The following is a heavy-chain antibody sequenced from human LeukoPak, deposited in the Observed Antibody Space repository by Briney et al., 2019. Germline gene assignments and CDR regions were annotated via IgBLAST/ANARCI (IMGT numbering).Heavy chain of an antibody. Sequence: PSETLSLTCTVSGGSISSSSYYWGWIRQPPGKGLEWIGSSYYSGSTYYNPSLKSRGTISVDTSKNQFSLKLSPVTAADTAVYYCARHNGYCSSTSCYGGFDYWGQGTLVTVSS. CDR1: GGSISSSSYY. CDR2: SYYSGST. J-gene: IGHJ4*02. CDR3: ARHNGYCSSTSCYGGFDY. V-gene: IGHV4-39*01. D-gene: IGHD2-2*03.